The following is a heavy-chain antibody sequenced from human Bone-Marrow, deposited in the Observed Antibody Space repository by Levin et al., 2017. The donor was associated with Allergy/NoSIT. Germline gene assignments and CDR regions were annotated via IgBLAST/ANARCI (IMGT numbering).Heavy chain of an antibody. J-gene: IGHJ4*02. V-gene: IGHV2-5*01. D-gene: IGHD2-2*01. CDR3: AYSVGQRECSSSSCLGWFGDYWGQG. CDR2: IYWNDDK. CDR1: GLSLRSGGVG. Sequence: SGPTLVKPTQTLTLTCTLSGLSLRSGGVGVGWIRQPPGKALEWLALIYWNDDKRYSPSLEHRLTITKDTSRNQVVLTMINMDPVDTATYYCAYSVGQRECSSSSCLGWFGDYWGQGWGQGILVTVSS.